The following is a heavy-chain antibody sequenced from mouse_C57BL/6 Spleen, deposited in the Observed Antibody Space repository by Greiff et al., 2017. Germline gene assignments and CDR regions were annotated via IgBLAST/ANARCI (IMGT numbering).Heavy chain of an antibody. CDR1: GYTFTSYD. CDR2: IYPRDGST. Sequence: VKLLESGPELVKPGASVKLSCKASGYTFTSYDINWVKQRPGQGLEWIGWIYPRDGSTKYNEKFKGKATLTVDTSSSTAYMELHSLTSEDSAVYFCARSDYGYDDWFAYWGQGTLVTVSA. J-gene: IGHJ3*01. D-gene: IGHD2-2*01. V-gene: IGHV1-85*01. CDR3: ARSDYGYDDWFAY.